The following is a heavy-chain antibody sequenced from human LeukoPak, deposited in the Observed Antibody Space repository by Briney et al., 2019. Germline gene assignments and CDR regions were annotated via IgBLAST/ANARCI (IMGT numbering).Heavy chain of an antibody. Sequence: GGSLRLSCAASGFTFSSYGMHWVRQAPGKGLEWVAVISYDGSNKYYADSVKGRFTISRDNSKNTLYLQMNSLRAEDTAVYYCARDTGYYYDSSGAFDIWGQGTMVTVSS. D-gene: IGHD3-22*01. V-gene: IGHV3-30*03. CDR1: GFTFSSYG. CDR3: ARDTGYYYDSSGAFDI. CDR2: ISYDGSNK. J-gene: IGHJ3*02.